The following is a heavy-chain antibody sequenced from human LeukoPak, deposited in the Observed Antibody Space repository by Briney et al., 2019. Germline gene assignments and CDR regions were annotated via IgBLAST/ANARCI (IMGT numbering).Heavy chain of an antibody. CDR2: IRYDGNNK. CDR1: GFTFSSFG. V-gene: IGHV3-30*02. Sequence: PGGSLRLSCAASGFTFSSFGMYWVRQAPGRGPEWVAFIRYDGNNKYYTDSVKGRFTISRDNSKNTLYLQMDSLRAEDTAVYYCKTYFYDSSGYYHGGWGQGTLVTVSS. D-gene: IGHD3-22*01. J-gene: IGHJ4*02. CDR3: KTYFYDSSGYYHGG.